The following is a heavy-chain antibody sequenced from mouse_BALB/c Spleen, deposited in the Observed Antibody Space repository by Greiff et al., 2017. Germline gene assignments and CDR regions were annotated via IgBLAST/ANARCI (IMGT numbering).Heavy chain of an antibody. Sequence: EVKLVESGGGLVKPGGSLKLSCAASGFTFSDYYMYWVRQTPEKRLEWVATISDGGSYTYYPDSVKGRFTISRDNAKNNLYLQMSSLKSEDTAMYDCARGAMISSWFAYGGQGTLVTVSA. D-gene: IGHD2-4*01. CDR1: GFTFSDYY. J-gene: IGHJ3*01. CDR2: ISDGGSYT. CDR3: ARGAMISSWFAY. V-gene: IGHV5-4*02.